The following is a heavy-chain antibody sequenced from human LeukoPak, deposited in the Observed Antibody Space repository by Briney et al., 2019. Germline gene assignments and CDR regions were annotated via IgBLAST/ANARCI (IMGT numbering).Heavy chain of an antibody. CDR3: AFVGTIFGVVIDHFDY. CDR1: GFTFSSYA. D-gene: IGHD3-3*01. CDR2: ISGSGGST. Sequence: PGGSLRLSCAASGFTFSSYAMSWVRQAPGKGLEWVSAISGSGGSTYYADSVKGRFTISRDNSKNTLYLQMNSLRAEDTAVYYCAFVGTIFGVVIDHFDYWGQGTLVTVSS. V-gene: IGHV3-23*01. J-gene: IGHJ4*02.